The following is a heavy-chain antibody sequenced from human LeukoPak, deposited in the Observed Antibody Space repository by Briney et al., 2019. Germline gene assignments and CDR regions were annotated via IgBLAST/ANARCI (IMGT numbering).Heavy chain of an antibody. Sequence: GGSLRLSCAASGFTFSSYGMHWVRQAPGKGLEGVAFIRYDGSNKYYADSVKGRFTISRDNSKNTLYLQMNSLRAEDTAVYYCAKDSSYYYGSGSYYPTYYYYYMDVWGKGTTVTVSS. CDR3: AKDSSYYYGSGSYYPTYYYYYMDV. CDR2: IRYDGSNK. J-gene: IGHJ6*03. CDR1: GFTFSSYG. V-gene: IGHV3-30*02. D-gene: IGHD3-10*01.